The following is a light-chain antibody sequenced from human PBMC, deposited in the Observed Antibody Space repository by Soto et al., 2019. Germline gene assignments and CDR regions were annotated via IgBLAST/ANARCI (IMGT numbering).Light chain of an antibody. CDR3: QQYDNLLPIT. Sequence: QMTQSPSSLSASVGDRVAITCQASQDIAKNLNWYQQKPGKAPKLLIYDASSLQTGVPSRFSGSGSATHFTFTISSLQSEDIATYYCQQYDNLLPITFGQGTRLEIK. V-gene: IGKV1-33*01. CDR1: QDIAKN. J-gene: IGKJ5*01. CDR2: DAS.